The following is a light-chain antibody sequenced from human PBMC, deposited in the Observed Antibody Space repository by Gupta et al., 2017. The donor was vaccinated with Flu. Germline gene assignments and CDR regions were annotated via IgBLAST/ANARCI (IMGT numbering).Light chain of an antibody. Sequence: DIQMTQSPSTLSASVGDRVTITCRASQSISSWLAWYQQKPGKAPKLLIYKASSLESGVPPRFSGSGSGTEFTLTISSLQPDDFATYYCQQYNSYVRTFGQGTKVEIK. CDR3: QQYNSYVRT. CDR1: QSISSW. CDR2: KAS. V-gene: IGKV1-5*03. J-gene: IGKJ1*01.